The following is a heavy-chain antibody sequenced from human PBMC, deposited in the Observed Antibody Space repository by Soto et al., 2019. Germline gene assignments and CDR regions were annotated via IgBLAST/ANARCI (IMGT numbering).Heavy chain of an antibody. D-gene: IGHD6-19*01. CDR1: GGSISSYY. CDR3: ARTVVSSGWYYFDY. CDR2: IYYSGST. J-gene: IGHJ4*02. Sequence: QVQLQESGPGLVKPSETLSLTCTVSGGSISSYYWSWIRQPPGQGLEWIGYIYYSGSTNYNPSLKSRVTISVDTSKNQFALKLSSVTAADTAVYYCARTVVSSGWYYFDYWGQGTLVTVSS. V-gene: IGHV4-59*01.